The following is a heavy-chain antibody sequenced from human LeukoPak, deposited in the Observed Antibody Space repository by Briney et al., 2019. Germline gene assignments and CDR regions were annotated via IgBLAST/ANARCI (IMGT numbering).Heavy chain of an antibody. CDR1: GFTVSSNY. Sequence: GGSLRLSCAASGFTVSSNYMTWVRQAPGRGLEWVSHTYGGGNTDYADSVKGRFSVSRDNSKNTLYLQMNSLRAEDTAVYYCARVAGERYCTNGVCEYFDYWGQGTLVTVSS. V-gene: IGHV3-66*01. J-gene: IGHJ4*02. CDR3: ARVAGERYCTNGVCEYFDY. D-gene: IGHD2-8*01. CDR2: TYGGGNT.